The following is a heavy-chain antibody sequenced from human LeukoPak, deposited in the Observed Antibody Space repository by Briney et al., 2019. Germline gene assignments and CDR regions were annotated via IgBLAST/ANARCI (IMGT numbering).Heavy chain of an antibody. V-gene: IGHV3-21*04. CDR3: AHLGYDILTGYYN. CDR2: ISDSSSYI. CDR1: GSTFSTYS. J-gene: IGHJ4*02. Sequence: GGSLRLSCAASGSTFSTYSMNWVRQAPGKGLEWVSSISDSSSYIYYADSVKGRFTISRDNAKNMLYLQMNSLRAEDTAVYYCAHLGYDILTGYYNWGQGTLVFVSS. D-gene: IGHD3-9*01.